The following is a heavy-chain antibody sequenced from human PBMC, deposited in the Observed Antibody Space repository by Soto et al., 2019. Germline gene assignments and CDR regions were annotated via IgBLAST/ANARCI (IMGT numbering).Heavy chain of an antibody. D-gene: IGHD2-8*01. V-gene: IGHV4-39*01. Sequence: PSETLSLTCSVSGDSITTNGYYWGWIRQPPGKGLQWIGNVYLTGSTFSHPSLTSRVFISVDTSKNEFSLRLTSVTAADTAVYYCARSHYTYGLLIDYWGPGTPVTVSS. CDR1: GDSITTNGYY. J-gene: IGHJ4*02. CDR2: VYLTGST. CDR3: ARSHYTYGLLIDY.